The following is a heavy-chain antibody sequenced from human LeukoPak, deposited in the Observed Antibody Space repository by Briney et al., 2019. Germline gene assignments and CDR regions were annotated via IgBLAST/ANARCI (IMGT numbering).Heavy chain of an antibody. CDR2: INDAGGT. CDR1: GGSISTHY. D-gene: IGHD6-13*01. J-gene: IGHJ4*02. V-gene: IGHV4-4*09. CDR3: ARGRSSSWSIMEPKSDFDY. Sequence: SETLSLTCDVSGGSISTHYWSWVRQPPGKALERIGYINGAYINDAGGTKYTAALESRVTISVDTSKNQFSLKLSSVTAADTAVYYCARGRSSSWSIMEPKSDFDYWGQGTLVTVSS.